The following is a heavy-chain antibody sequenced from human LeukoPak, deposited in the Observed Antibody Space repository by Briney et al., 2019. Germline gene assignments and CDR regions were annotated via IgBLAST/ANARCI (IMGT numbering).Heavy chain of an antibody. Sequence: SETLSLTCSVSGVSISSSTYFWSWIRQPAGKGLEWIGRMDFSGSTNYNPSLRSRVTLSLDTSKNRFSLKLSSVTAADTAVYYCARYSGTGYGMYYFDYWGQGTLVTVSS. CDR2: MDFSGST. V-gene: IGHV4-61*02. D-gene: IGHD1-1*01. J-gene: IGHJ4*02. CDR3: ARYSGTGYGMYYFDY. CDR1: GVSISSSTYF.